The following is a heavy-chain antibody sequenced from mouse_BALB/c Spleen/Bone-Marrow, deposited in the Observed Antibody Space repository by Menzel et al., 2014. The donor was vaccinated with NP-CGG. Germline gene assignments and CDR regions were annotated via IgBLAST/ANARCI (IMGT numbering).Heavy chain of an antibody. CDR1: GYSFTGYT. CDR2: INPYNGGT. Sequence: EVQLQESGPELVKPGASMKISCKASGYSFTGYTMNWVKQSHGKNLEWIGLINPYNGGTNYNQKFKGKAALTVDKSSSTAYMELLSLTSEDSAVYYCARDYYGFSYGFAYWGQGTLVTVSA. D-gene: IGHD1-1*01. J-gene: IGHJ3*01. CDR3: ARDYYGFSYGFAY. V-gene: IGHV1-18*01.